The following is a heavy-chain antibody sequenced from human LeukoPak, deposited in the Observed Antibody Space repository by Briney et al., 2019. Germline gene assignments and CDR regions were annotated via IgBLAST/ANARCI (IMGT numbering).Heavy chain of an antibody. CDR3: TRGSIAYYYMDV. CDR2: IYYSGST. V-gene: IGHV4-39*07. J-gene: IGHJ6*03. CDR1: GDSISTSNSY. Sequence: SETLSLTCTVSGDSISTSNSYWGWIRQPPGKGLEWIGSIYYSGSTYYNPSLKSRVTISVDTSKNQFSLKLSSVTAADTAVYYCTRGSIAYYYMDVWGKGTTVTVSS. D-gene: IGHD3-22*01.